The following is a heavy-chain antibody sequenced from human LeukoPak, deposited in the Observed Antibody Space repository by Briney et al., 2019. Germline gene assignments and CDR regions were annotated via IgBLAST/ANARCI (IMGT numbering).Heavy chain of an antibody. CDR3: ARPGDYSNGYYFDY. Sequence: SVKVSCKASEGTFSSYAISWVRQAPGQGLEWMGRIIPILGIANYAQKFQGRVTITADKSTSTAYMELSSLRSEDTAVYYCARPGDYSNGYYFDYWGQGTLATVSS. D-gene: IGHD4-11*01. CDR2: IIPILGIA. CDR1: EGTFSSYA. V-gene: IGHV1-69*04. J-gene: IGHJ4*02.